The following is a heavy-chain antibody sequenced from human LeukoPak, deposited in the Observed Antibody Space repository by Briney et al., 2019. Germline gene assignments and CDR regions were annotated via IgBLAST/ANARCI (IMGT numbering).Heavy chain of an antibody. J-gene: IGHJ4*02. CDR3: ARGPYCSGGTCYSQYFDY. CDR2: ISGYNGNT. CDR1: GGTFSNAA. V-gene: IGHV1-18*01. Sequence: ASVKVSCKASGGTFSNAAISWVRQAPGQGLEWMGWISGYNGNTHSAQKLQGRVTMTTDTSTSTAYMELRSLRSDDTAVYYCARGPYCSGGTCYSQYFDYWGQGTLVTVSS. D-gene: IGHD2-15*01.